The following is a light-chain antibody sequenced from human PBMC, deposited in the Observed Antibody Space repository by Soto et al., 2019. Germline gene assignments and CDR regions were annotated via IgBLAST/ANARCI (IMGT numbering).Light chain of an antibody. Sequence: IQMTQSPPSLSVSVGDRVTITCQASQDISNYLHWFQQKPGKAPQPLIFDVSNLQTGVPSRFSGGGSGTDFALTISSLEPEDIATYYCQQYDSLPLTFGQGTRLAIK. CDR2: DVS. CDR1: QDISNY. J-gene: IGKJ5*01. V-gene: IGKV1-33*01. CDR3: QQYDSLPLT.